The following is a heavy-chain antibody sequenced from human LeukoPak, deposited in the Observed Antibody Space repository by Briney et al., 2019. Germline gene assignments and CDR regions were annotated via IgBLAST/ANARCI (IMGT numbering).Heavy chain of an antibody. V-gene: IGHV3-23*01. D-gene: IGHD5-18*01. J-gene: IGHJ4*02. CDR1: GFNSNYYA. Sequence: GGSLRLSCAASGFNSNYYAMSWVRQAPGKGLEWVSGISDNEGRAYYTDSVKGRFTISRDRTKNTVYLQMHNLRADDTAVYFCARHDSFIPYWGQGTLVTVSS. CDR3: ARHDSFIPY. CDR2: ISDNEGRA.